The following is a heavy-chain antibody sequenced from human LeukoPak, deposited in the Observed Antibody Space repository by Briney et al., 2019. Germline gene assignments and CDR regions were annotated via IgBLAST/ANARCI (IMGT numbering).Heavy chain of an antibody. J-gene: IGHJ4*02. Sequence: VASVKVSFKASVYTFTSYGICWVRHAPRQGLELMGWISAYNGNTNYAQKLQGRVTMTTDTSTSTVYMELRSLRCDDTAVYYCARDRASYYYEGSDYWGQGTLVTVSS. D-gene: IGHD3-22*01. V-gene: IGHV1-18*01. CDR3: ARDRASYYYEGSDY. CDR2: ISAYNGNT. CDR1: VYTFTSYG.